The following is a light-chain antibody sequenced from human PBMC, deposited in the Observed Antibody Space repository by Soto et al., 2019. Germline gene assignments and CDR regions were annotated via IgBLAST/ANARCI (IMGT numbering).Light chain of an antibody. CDR1: SSNIGAGYD. J-gene: IGLJ1*01. V-gene: IGLV1-40*01. CDR2: GNS. CDR3: QSYDSSRSPYV. Sequence: QSVLTQPPSVSGAPGQRVTISCTGSSSNIGAGYDVHWYQQLPGTAPKLLIYGNSNRPSGVPDRFSGSKSGTSASLAITGLLADEEDDYYCQSYDSSRSPYVFGTGTKLTVL.